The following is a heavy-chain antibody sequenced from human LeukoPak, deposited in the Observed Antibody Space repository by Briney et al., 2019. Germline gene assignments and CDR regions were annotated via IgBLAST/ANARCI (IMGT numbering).Heavy chain of an antibody. CDR1: GFTFSSYS. J-gene: IGHJ4*02. V-gene: IGHV3-21*04. D-gene: IGHD3-22*01. Sequence: GGSLRLSCAASGFTFSSYSMNWVRQAPGKGLEWVSSISSSSSYIYYADSVKGRFTISRDNAKNSLYLQMNSLRAEDTALYYCARGYYDSSGYYYGFDYWGQGTLVTVSS. CDR3: ARGYYDSSGYYYGFDY. CDR2: ISSSSSYI.